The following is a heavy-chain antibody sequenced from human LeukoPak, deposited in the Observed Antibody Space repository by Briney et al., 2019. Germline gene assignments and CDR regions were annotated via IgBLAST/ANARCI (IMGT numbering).Heavy chain of an antibody. D-gene: IGHD6-13*01. J-gene: IGHJ4*02. CDR1: GFTFSSYA. CDR2: ISGSGGST. V-gene: IGHV3-23*01. Sequence: GGSLRLSCAASGFTFSSYAMSWVRQAPGKGLEWVSGISGSGGSTYYADSVEGRFTISRDNSRNTLYLQMNSPRAEDTAVYYCAILPGYSSGWYEVNYWGQGTLVTVSS. CDR3: AILPGYSSGWYEVNY.